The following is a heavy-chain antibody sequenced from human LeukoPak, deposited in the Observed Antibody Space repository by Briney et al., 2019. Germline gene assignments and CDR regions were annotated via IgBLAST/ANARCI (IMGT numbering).Heavy chain of an antibody. D-gene: IGHD3-3*01. CDR1: GHSISIAYY. CDR2: IHHSGTT. Sequence: SETLSLTCTVSGHSISIAYYWGWIRQSPGKGLEWIGSIHHSGTTYYNVSLKSRLTISIDTSKNQFSLKMTSVTAADTAIYYCARVAQAGISGVVLAPNWFDPWGQGTLVTVSS. V-gene: IGHV4-38-2*02. J-gene: IGHJ5*02. CDR3: ARVAQAGISGVVLAPNWFDP.